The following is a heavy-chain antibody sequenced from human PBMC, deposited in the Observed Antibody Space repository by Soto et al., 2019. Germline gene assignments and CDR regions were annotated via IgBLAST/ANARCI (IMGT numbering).Heavy chain of an antibody. CDR3: AGDPDSHYNDSHASSYP. J-gene: IGHJ5*02. CDR2: IIPFIGII. V-gene: IGHV1-69*04. CDR1: GGTFSTYT. D-gene: IGHD4-4*01. Sequence: SVKVSCKASGGTFSTYTITWVRQAPGQGLEWMGRIIPFIGIINYAQKFQGRVTISADKFTGTAYMELTGLRSDDTAVYYCAGDPDSHYNDSHASSYPWGQGTLVTVSS.